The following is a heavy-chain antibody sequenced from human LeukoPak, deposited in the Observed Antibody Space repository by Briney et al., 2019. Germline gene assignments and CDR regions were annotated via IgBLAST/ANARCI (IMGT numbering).Heavy chain of an antibody. CDR2: INSDGSST. V-gene: IGHV3-74*01. J-gene: IGHJ4*02. D-gene: IGHD6-19*01. CDR1: GFTFSSYW. CDR3: ARGGSRPIDY. Sequence: GGTLRLSCAVSGFTFSSYWMHWVRQAPGKGLVWVSRINSDGSSTSYADLVKGRFTISRDNAKNTLYQQMNSMRAEETAVYYCARGGSRPIDYWGQGTLVTVSS.